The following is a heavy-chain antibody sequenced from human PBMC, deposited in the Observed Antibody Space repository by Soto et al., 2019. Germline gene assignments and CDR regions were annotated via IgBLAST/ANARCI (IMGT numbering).Heavy chain of an antibody. CDR2: IYWDDDK. J-gene: IGHJ5*02. V-gene: IGHV2-5*02. D-gene: IGHD3-22*01. CDR3: AHRSSTYYYDSSGFDWFDP. Sequence: QITLKESGPTLVKPTQTLTLTCTFSGFSLSTSGVGVGWIRQPPGKALEWLALIYWDDDKRYSPSLKSRLTITKDTSKNQVVLTMTNMDPVDTATYYCAHRSSTYYYDSSGFDWFDPWCQGTLVTVSS. CDR1: GFSLSTSGVG.